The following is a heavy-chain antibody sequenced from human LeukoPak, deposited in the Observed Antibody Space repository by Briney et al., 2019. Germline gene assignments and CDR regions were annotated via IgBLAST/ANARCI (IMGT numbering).Heavy chain of an antibody. D-gene: IGHD3-22*01. CDR1: GGSISSSSYY. V-gene: IGHV4-39*01. CDR3: VRLNGGYYEAIFDY. Sequence: KTPETLSLTCTVSGGSISSSSYYWGWIRQPPGKGLECIGSMYYSGSTYYNPPLKSRVTISVDTSKNQFSLNLRSVTAADTAVYYCVRLNGGYYEAIFDYWGQGTLVTVSS. J-gene: IGHJ4*02. CDR2: MYYSGST.